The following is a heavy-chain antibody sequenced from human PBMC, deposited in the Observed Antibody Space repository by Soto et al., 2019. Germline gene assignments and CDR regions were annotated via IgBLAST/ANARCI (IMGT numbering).Heavy chain of an antibody. CDR2: ILVDGRT. CDR1: GFICSSYD. J-gene: IGHJ3*02. D-gene: IGHD2-8*02. Sequence: PGGSLRLSCAASGFICSSYDMSWVRQAPGKGLEWVSTILVDGRTFYVDSVEGRFTISRDSSLNTVYLQMNSLTAGDTALYYCAKATATGGGAFDICGQGTMVTVSS. V-gene: IGHV3-23*01. CDR3: AKATATGGGAFDI.